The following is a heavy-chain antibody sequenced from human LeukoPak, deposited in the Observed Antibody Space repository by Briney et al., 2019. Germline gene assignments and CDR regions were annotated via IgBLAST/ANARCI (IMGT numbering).Heavy chain of an antibody. CDR1: GFTFSSYS. Sequence: GGSLRLSCAASGFTFSSYSMNWVRQAPGKGLEWVSYISSSSSTIYYADSVKGRFTISRDNAKNSLYLQMNSLRAEDTAVYYCARRTYSSGWYRYYYMDVWGKGTTVTVSS. J-gene: IGHJ6*03. CDR2: ISSSSSTI. V-gene: IGHV3-48*01. D-gene: IGHD6-19*01. CDR3: ARRTYSSGWYRYYYMDV.